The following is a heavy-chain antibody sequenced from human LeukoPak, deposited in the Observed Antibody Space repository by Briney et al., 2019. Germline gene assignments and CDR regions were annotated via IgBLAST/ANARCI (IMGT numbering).Heavy chain of an antibody. CDR2: INPNSGGT. CDR1: GYTFTDYF. J-gene: IGHJ4*02. D-gene: IGHD7-27*01. CDR3: ARAIALGTWTGTFDY. Sequence: VASVKDSCKASGYTFTDYFLHSVRQAPGQGLEWMGWINPNSGGTNYAQKFQGRVTMTRDTSISTAYMELSRLRSDDTAVYYCARAIALGTWTGTFDYWGQGTLVTVSS. V-gene: IGHV1-2*02.